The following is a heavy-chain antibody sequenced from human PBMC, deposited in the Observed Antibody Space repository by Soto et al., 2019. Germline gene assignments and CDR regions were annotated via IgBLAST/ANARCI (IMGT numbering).Heavy chain of an antibody. CDR2: LSTDGSTP. CDR1: GFIFGSYA. CDR3: AKSYDLWSPYLSFGDQRDP. J-gene: IGHJ5*02. D-gene: IGHD3-3*01. Sequence: QVQLVESGGGVVQPGESLRLSCAASGFIFGSYAMNWVRQVPGKGPEWVAVLSTDGSTPYYGDSVGGRFTISRDNSKSTLFLQMNSLRPEDTAIYFCAKSYDLWSPYLSFGDQRDPWGQGTLVTVSS. V-gene: IGHV3-30*16.